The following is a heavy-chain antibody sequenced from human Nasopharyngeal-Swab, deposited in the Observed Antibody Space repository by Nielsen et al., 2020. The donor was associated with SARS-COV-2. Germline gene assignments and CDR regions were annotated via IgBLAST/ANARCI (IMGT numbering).Heavy chain of an antibody. J-gene: IGHJ5*01. CDR1: GFTFSSYT. CDR2: ISPTSDYI. D-gene: IGHD4-17*01. V-gene: IGHV3-21*06. CDR3: VRGSYGHYDS. Sequence: GESLKISCAASGFTFSSYTMNWVRQAPGKGLEWVSSISPTSDYIYYAESVKGRFTISRDSAKNSLFLQMNSLRAEETAIYYCVRGSYGHYDSWGQGALITVSS.